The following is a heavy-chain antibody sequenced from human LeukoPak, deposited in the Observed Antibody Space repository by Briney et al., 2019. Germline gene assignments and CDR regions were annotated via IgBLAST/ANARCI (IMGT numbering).Heavy chain of an antibody. CDR3: AKVAPAYTYGAHFDY. J-gene: IGHJ4*02. V-gene: IGHV3-30*02. D-gene: IGHD5-18*01. CDR2: IRYDGSNK. Sequence: PGGSLRLSCAASGFTFSSYGMHWVRQAPGKGLEWVALIRYDGSNKYYADSVKGRFTISRDNSKNTLYLQMNSLRAEDTAVYYCAKVAPAYTYGAHFDYWGQGTLVTVSS. CDR1: GFTFSSYG.